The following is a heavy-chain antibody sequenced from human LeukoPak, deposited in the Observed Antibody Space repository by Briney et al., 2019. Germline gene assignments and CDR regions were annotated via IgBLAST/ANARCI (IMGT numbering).Heavy chain of an antibody. V-gene: IGHV4-39*01. CDR2: IYYSGST. CDR3: ARQDYSNYVAYFDY. Sequence: SETLSLTCSVSGGSISSSIYYWGWIRQPPGKGLEWIGSIYYSGSTYYNPSLKNRVTISVDTSKSQFSLNLSSVTAADTAVYYCARQDYSNYVAYFDYWGQGTLVTVSS. CDR1: GGSISSSIYY. D-gene: IGHD4-11*01. J-gene: IGHJ4*02.